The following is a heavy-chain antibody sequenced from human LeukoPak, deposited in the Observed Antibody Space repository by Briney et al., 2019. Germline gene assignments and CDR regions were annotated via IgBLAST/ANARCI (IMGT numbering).Heavy chain of an antibody. V-gene: IGHV1-69*01. CDR3: ARTIVVVPAASGAAFDI. D-gene: IGHD2-2*01. J-gene: IGHJ3*02. Sequence: ASVKVSCKASGGTFSSYAISWVRQAPGQGLEWMGGIIPIFGTANYAQKFQGRVTITADESTSTAYMELSSLRSVDTAVYYCARTIVVVPAASGAAFDIWGQGTMVTVSS. CDR1: GGTFSSYA. CDR2: IIPIFGTA.